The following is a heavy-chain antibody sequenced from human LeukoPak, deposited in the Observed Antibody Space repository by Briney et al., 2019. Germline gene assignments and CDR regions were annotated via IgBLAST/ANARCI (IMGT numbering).Heavy chain of an antibody. CDR3: AKGLKGLKFDY. V-gene: IGHV3-9*01. Sequence: PGRSLRLSCAASGFTFDDYAMHWVRQAPGKGLEWVSGISWNSGSIGYADSVKGRFTISRDNAKNSLHLQMNSLRAEDTALYYCAKGLKGLKFDYWGQGTLVTVSS. CDR1: GFTFDDYA. J-gene: IGHJ4*02. D-gene: IGHD6-19*01. CDR2: ISWNSGSI.